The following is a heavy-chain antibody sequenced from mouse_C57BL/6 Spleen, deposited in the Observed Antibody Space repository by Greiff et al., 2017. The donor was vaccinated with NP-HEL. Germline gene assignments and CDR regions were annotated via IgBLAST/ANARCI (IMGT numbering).Heavy chain of an antibody. CDR1: GYSITSGYY. CDR2: ISYDGSN. CDR3: AREGGNPYYFDY. V-gene: IGHV3-6*01. D-gene: IGHD2-1*01. Sequence: EVQVVESGPGLVKPSQSLSLTCSVTGYSITSGYYWNWIRQFPGNKLEWMGYISYDGSNNYNPSLKNRISITRDTSKNQFFLKLNSVTTEDTATYYCAREGGNPYYFDYWGQGTTLTVSS. J-gene: IGHJ2*01.